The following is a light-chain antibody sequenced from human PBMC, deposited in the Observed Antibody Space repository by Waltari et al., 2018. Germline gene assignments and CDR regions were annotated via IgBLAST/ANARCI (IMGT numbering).Light chain of an antibody. J-gene: IGLJ3*02. CDR2: RND. Sequence: QSVLTQPPSASGTPGQRVTISCSGSQSNVRDHGVNWYHQVPGTAPKLVIYRNDQRPSGVPDRFTASKSGTSASLAISGLQSEDEGDYYCATWDDSPTGRWVFGGGTRVTVL. V-gene: IGLV1-44*01. CDR1: QSNVRDHG. CDR3: ATWDDSPTGRWV.